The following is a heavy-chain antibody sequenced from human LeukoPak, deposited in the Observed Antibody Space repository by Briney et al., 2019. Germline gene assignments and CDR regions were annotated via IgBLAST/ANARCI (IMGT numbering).Heavy chain of an antibody. V-gene: IGHV1-58*01. CDR2: TVVGSGNT. J-gene: IGHJ4*02. CDR3: AAPSRIQLDY. D-gene: IGHD5-18*01. Sequence: ASVKVSCKASGSTFPSSAVQWVRQARGQRPEWIGWTVVGSGNTNYAQKFQERVTITRDMSTSTAYMELSSLRSEDTAVYYCAAPSRIQLDYWGQGTLVTVSS. CDR1: GSTFPSSA.